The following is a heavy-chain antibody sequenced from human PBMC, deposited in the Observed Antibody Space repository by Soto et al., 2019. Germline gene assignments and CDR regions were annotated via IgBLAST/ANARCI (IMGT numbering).Heavy chain of an antibody. CDR3: ARVNYYGSGSYYGFDY. D-gene: IGHD3-10*01. V-gene: IGHV1-2*04. CDR1: GYTFTGYY. J-gene: IGHJ4*02. CDR2: INPNSGGT. Sequence: ASLKVSCKASGYTFTGYYMHWVRQAPGQGLEWMGWINPNSGGTNYAQKFQGWVTMTRDTSISTAYMELSRLRSDDTAVYYCARVNYYGSGSYYGFDYWGQGTLVTVSS.